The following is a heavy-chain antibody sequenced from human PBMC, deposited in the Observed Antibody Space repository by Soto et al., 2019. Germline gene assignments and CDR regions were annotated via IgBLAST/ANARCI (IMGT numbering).Heavy chain of an antibody. V-gene: IGHV3-23*01. CDR2: ISGSGGST. D-gene: IGHD4-17*01. J-gene: IGHJ4*02. CDR1: GFTFSSYA. CDR3: AKSVSAVTTTFGN. Sequence: EVQLLESGGGLVQPGGSLRLSCAASGFTFSSYAMSWVRQAPGKGLEWVSAISGSGGSTYYADSVKGRYTISRDNSKNPVYLPVTSLRAEDTAVYYCAKSVSAVTTTFGNWGQGTMVIVSS.